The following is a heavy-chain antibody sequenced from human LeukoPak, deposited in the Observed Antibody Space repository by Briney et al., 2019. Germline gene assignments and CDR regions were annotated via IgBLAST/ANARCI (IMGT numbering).Heavy chain of an antibody. J-gene: IGHJ4*02. CDR1: GGSISSYY. D-gene: IGHD3-16*02. Sequence: SETLSLTRTVSGGSISSYYCSSIRQPAGKGLEWIGRIYTSGSTNYNPSLKSRVTMSVDTSKNQFSLKLSSVTAADTAVYYCARTPVWGSYRFDYWGQGTLVTVSS. V-gene: IGHV4-4*07. CDR3: ARTPVWGSYRFDY. CDR2: IYTSGST.